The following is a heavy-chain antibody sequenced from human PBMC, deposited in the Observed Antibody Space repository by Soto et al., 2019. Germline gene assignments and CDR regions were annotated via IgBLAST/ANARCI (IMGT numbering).Heavy chain of an antibody. CDR3: AKDRLQLQEPSGFDY. V-gene: IGHV3-43*01. CDR2: ISWDGGST. CDR1: GFTFDDYT. D-gene: IGHD2-2*01. Sequence: GGSLRLSCAASGFTFDDYTMHWVRQAPGKGLEWVSLISWDGGSTYYADSVKGRFTISRDNSKNSLYLQMNSLRTEDTALYYCAKDRLQLQEPSGFDYWGQGTLVTVSS. J-gene: IGHJ4*02.